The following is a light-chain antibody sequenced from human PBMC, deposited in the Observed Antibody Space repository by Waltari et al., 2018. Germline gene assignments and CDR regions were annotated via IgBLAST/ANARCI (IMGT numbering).Light chain of an antibody. J-gene: IGLJ3*02. CDR1: TSNIGSNT. Sequence: QSALTQSPSASGTPGQRVTISCSGSTSNIGSNTANWYQQPPGTAPNLLIYGNSRRPSGGPDRVFGSMSGTSSSLAISWRRSEDEADYVWASWDDSLNGLVFGAGTKLTVL. CDR3: ASWDDSLNGLV. V-gene: IGLV1-44*01. CDR2: GNS.